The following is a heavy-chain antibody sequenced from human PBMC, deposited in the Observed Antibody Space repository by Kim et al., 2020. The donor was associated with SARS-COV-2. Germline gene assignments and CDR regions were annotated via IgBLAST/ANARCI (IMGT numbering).Heavy chain of an antibody. J-gene: IGHJ4*02. Sequence: TYYADSVKRRFTISRDNSKTTLYLQMNSLRAEDTAVYYCAKGGYSSGWGAYWGQGTLVTVSS. CDR2: T. D-gene: IGHD6-19*01. CDR3: AKGGYSSGWGAY. V-gene: IGHV3-23*01.